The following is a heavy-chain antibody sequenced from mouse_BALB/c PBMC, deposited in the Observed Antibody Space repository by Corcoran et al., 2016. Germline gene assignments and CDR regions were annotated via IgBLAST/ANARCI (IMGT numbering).Heavy chain of an antibody. J-gene: IGHJ1*01. Sequence: QIQLAQSGPEITNHGETVKIFCTAFGFTFTNYEMNWVKQAPGKGLKWMGWINTYTGEPTYADDFKGRFAFSLETSASTAFLQINNLNNEDTATYFWARSGDYYYDVWGAGTTVTVSS. CDR2: INTYTGEP. V-gene: IGHV9-3-1*01. CDR3: ARSGDYYYDV. D-gene: IGHD2-4*01. CDR1: GFTFTNYE.